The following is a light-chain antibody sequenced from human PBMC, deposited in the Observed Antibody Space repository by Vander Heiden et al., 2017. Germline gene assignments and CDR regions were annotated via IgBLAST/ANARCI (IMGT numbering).Light chain of an antibody. J-gene: IGKJ1*01. Sequence: DIQMTQSPSSLSASVGDRVTITCRASQSISSYLNWYQQKPGKAPKLLIYAASSLQSGVPSRFSGSGSGTDFTLTISMLQPEDFATYYCQRCDSTPMTFGQGTKVEIK. CDR3: QRCDSTPMT. V-gene: IGKV1-39*01. CDR2: AAS. CDR1: QSISSY.